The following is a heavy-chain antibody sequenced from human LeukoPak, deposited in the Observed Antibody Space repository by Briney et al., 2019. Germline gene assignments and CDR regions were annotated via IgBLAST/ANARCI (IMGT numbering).Heavy chain of an antibody. CDR2: ISSSSSYI. J-gene: IGHJ5*02. CDR3: ARHYGSGSSINWFDP. D-gene: IGHD3-10*01. Sequence: GGSLRLSCAASGFTFSSYSMNWVRQAPGKGLEWVSSISSSSSYIYYADSVKGRFTISRDNAKNSLYLQMNSLRAEDTAVYYCARHYGSGSSINWFDPWGQGTLVTVSS. V-gene: IGHV3-21*01. CDR1: GFTFSSYS.